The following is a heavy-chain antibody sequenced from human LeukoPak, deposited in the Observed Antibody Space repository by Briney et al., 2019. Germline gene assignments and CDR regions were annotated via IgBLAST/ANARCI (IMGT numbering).Heavy chain of an antibody. D-gene: IGHD3-22*01. V-gene: IGHV3-66*01. CDR2: IYSGGST. CDR3: ARDSPPHAYYYDSSGYQV. J-gene: IGHJ4*02. Sequence: GGSLRLSCAASGFTVSSNYMSWVRQAPGKGLEWVSVIYSGGSTYYADSVKGRFTISRDNSKNTLYLQMNSLRAEDTAVYYCARDSPPHAYYYDSSGYQVWGQGTLVTVSS. CDR1: GFTVSSNY.